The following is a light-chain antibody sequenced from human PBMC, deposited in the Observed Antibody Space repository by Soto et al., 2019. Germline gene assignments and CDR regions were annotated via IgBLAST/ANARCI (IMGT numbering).Light chain of an antibody. CDR1: QGISNY. CDR3: QKYNSAPLALT. Sequence: DIQMTQSPSSLSASVGDRVTITCRASQGISNYLAWYQQKPGKVPKLLIYAASTLQSGVPSRFSGSGSGTDFTLTISSLQPEDVATYYCQKYNSAPLALTFDGGTKVEIK. CDR2: AAS. V-gene: IGKV1-27*01. J-gene: IGKJ4*01.